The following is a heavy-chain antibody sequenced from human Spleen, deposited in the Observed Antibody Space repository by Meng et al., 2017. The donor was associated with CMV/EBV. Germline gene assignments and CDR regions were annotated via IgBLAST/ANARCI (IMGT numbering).Heavy chain of an antibody. Sequence: LSLTCAGSGFTFENYALHWVRQAPGKGLEWVSGIGWDGGNVDYAASVKGRFTVSRDNAKKSLYLQMNSLTPEDTALYYCAKGRGYRGGYSTGWDPDYYYYYGMDVWGQGTLVTVSS. D-gene: IGHD6-19*01. V-gene: IGHV3-9*01. CDR1: GFTFENYA. J-gene: IGHJ6*02. CDR2: IGWDGGNV. CDR3: AKGRGYRGGYSTGWDPDYYYYYGMDV.